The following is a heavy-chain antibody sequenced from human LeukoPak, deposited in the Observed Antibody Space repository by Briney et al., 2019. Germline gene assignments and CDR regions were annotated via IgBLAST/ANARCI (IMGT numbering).Heavy chain of an antibody. V-gene: IGHV4-59*08. Sequence: SETLSLTCNVSGDSISFYYWSWIRQPPGKGLEWIGYIHYTGHTNYNPSLKSRVTISVDTSKSQFSLNLSSVTAADTAVYYCARHLGGHSGYDEDYDYYYGMDVWGRGTTVTVSS. D-gene: IGHD5-12*01. CDR2: IHYTGHT. CDR3: ARHLGGHSGYDEDYDYYYGMDV. J-gene: IGHJ6*02. CDR1: GDSISFYY.